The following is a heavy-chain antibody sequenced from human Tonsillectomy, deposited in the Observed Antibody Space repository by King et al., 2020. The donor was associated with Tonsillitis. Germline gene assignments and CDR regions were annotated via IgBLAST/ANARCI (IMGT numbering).Heavy chain of an antibody. Sequence: VQLQESGPGLVKPSETLPLTCAVSGYSISSGYYWGWIRQPPGKGLEWIGSVYHSGSIYYNPSLKSRVTISADTSKNQFSLKLSSVTAADTAVYYCAHITLSLLYYFDYWGQGTLVTVSS. D-gene: IGHD2-15*01. V-gene: IGHV4-38-2*01. CDR1: GYSISSGYY. J-gene: IGHJ4*02. CDR2: VYHSGSI. CDR3: AHITLSLLYYFDY.